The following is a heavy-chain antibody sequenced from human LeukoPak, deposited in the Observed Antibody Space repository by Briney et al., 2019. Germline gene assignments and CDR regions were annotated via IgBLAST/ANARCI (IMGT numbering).Heavy chain of an antibody. CDR2: ISWDGGST. Sequence: GGSLRLSCAASGFTFSSYGMHWVRQAPGKGLEWVSLISWDGGSTYYADSVKGRFTISRDNSKNSLYLQMNSLRAEDTALYYCAKGRRITGTTGGFEYWGQGTLVTVSS. V-gene: IGHV3-43D*03. D-gene: IGHD1-7*01. J-gene: IGHJ4*02. CDR3: AKGRRITGTTGGFEY. CDR1: GFTFSSYG.